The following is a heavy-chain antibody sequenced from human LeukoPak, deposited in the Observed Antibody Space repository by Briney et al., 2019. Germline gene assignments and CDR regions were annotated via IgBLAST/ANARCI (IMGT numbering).Heavy chain of an antibody. Sequence: ASVKVSCKASGYTFINNWMHWVRQAPGQGLEWMGWINPNSGGTNYAQKFQGRVTMTRDTSISTAYMELSRLRSDDTAVYYCARAPLWFGECNRIGGYYYYMDVWGKGTTVTISS. CDR2: INPNSGGT. V-gene: IGHV1-2*02. J-gene: IGHJ6*03. CDR3: ARAPLWFGECNRIGGYYYYMDV. CDR1: GYTFINNW. D-gene: IGHD3-10*01.